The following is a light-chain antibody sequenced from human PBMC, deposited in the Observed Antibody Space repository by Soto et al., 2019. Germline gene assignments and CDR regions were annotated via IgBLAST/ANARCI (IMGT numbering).Light chain of an antibody. CDR2: AAS. V-gene: IGKV1-39*01. CDR1: QSIRRS. Sequence: DIQMTQSPSSLSASVADRVTITCRASQSIRRSLNWYQQKPGKAPKLLIYAASSLQSGVPSRFSGSGSGTDFTLTISSLQPEDFATYYCQQSYSTPRTFGQGTKVDI. J-gene: IGKJ1*01. CDR3: QQSYSTPRT.